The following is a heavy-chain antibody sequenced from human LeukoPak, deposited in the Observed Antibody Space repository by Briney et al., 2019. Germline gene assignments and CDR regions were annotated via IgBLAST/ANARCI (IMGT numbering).Heavy chain of an antibody. J-gene: IGHJ4*02. CDR1: GFTFNTYA. CDR3: AKRYGDSSGY. CDR2: ISGSGTST. D-gene: IGHD4-17*01. Sequence: GGSLRLSCAASGFTFNTYAMSWVRPAPGKGLEWVSSISGSGTSTYYADSVKGRFTISRGNSKNTLNLRMNSLRAEDTAVYWCAKRYGDSSGYWGLGTLVTVSS. V-gene: IGHV3-23*01.